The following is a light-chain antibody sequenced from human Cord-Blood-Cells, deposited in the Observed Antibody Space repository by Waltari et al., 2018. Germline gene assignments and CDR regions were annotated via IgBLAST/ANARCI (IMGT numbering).Light chain of an antibody. CDR1: SSDVGSYNL. J-gene: IGLJ1*01. V-gene: IGLV2-23*01. CDR2: EGS. CDR3: CSYAGSSTYV. Sequence: PASVSGSPGQSITISCTGTSSDVGSYNLVSWYQQHPGKAPKLMIYEGSKWPSGVSNRFSGSKSGNTASLTISGLQAEDEADYYCCSYAGSSTYVFGTGTKVTVL.